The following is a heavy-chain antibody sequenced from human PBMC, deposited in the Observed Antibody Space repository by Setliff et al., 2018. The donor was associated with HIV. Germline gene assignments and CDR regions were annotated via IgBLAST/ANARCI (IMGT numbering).Heavy chain of an antibody. CDR3: ARPSLYHNNHGYYDAFDI. Sequence: GGSLRLSCAASGFTFSSYAMSWVRQAPGKGLEWVSAISGSGGSTYYADSVKGRFTISRDNSKNTLYLQMNSLRAEDTAVYYCARPSLYHNNHGYYDAFDIWGQGTTVTVSS. J-gene: IGHJ3*02. CDR1: GFTFSSYA. D-gene: IGHD3-22*01. CDR2: ISGSGGST. V-gene: IGHV3-23*01.